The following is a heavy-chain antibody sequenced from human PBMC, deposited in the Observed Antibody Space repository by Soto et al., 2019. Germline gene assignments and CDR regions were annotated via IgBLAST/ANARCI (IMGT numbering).Heavy chain of an antibody. V-gene: IGHV3-23*01. CDR1: GFTFSSYS. J-gene: IGHJ4*02. CDR3: AKDRKGSCFDY. CDR2: ISGSGGST. D-gene: IGHD1-26*01. Sequence: PGGSLRLSCAASGFTFSSYSISWVRQAPGKGLEWVSAISGSGGSTYYADYVKGRFTISRDNSKNTLYLQMNSLRAEDTAVYYCAKDRKGSCFDYWGQRTLVTVSS.